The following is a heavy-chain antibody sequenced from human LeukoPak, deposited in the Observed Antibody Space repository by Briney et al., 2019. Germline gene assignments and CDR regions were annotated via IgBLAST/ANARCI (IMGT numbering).Heavy chain of an antibody. CDR2: IRYDGSNK. CDR3: ARGVEPLAANTLAY. CDR1: GFTFSSYG. V-gene: IGHV3-30*02. D-gene: IGHD1-14*01. Sequence: GGSLRLSCAASGFTFSSYGMQWVRQAPGKGLEWVALIRYDGSNKYYADSVKGRFTISRDNSKNTLYLEMNSLSPDDTAVYYCARGVEPLAANTLAYWGQGTLVTVSS. J-gene: IGHJ4*02.